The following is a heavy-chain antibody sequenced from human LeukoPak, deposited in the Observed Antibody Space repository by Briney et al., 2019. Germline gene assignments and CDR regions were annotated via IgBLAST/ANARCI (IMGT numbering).Heavy chain of an antibody. J-gene: IGHJ5*02. CDR2: IPYDGSNK. D-gene: IGHD3-16*01. Sequence: QPGGSLRLSCAASGFTFSNYGMHWVRQAPGKGLEWVSFIPYDGSNKYYADSVKGRFTISRDNSKNTLYLQMNSLRAEDTAVYYCAKRRSRNMITFGGVENWFDPWGQGTLVTVSS. V-gene: IGHV3-30*02. CDR3: AKRRSRNMITFGGVENWFDP. CDR1: GFTFSNYG.